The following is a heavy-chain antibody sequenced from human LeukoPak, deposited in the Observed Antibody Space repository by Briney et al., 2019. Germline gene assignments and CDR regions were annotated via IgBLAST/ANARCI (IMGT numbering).Heavy chain of an antibody. J-gene: IGHJ4*02. D-gene: IGHD5-18*01. CDR2: ISGSGGST. V-gene: IGHV3-23*01. CDR3: AKAWRDTAMDRRGYYFDY. CDR1: GFTFSSYG. Sequence: GGSLRLSCAASGFTFSSYGMSWVRQAPGKGLEWVSAISGSGGSTYYADSVKGRFTISRDNSKNTLYLQMNSLRAEDTAVYYCAKAWRDTAMDRRGYYFDYWGQGTLVTVSS.